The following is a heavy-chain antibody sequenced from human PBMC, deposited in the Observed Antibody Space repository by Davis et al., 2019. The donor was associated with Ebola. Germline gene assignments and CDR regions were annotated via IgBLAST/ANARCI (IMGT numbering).Heavy chain of an antibody. CDR2: IGTAGDT. CDR1: GFTFSRYD. CDR3: ARAGFGEIYFDY. Sequence: GESLKISCAASGFTFSRYDMHWVRQATGKGLEWVSAIGTAGDTYYPGSVKGRFTISREKAKNSLYLQMNSLRGEDTDVYYCARAGFGEIYFDYWGQGTLVTVSS. J-gene: IGHJ4*02. V-gene: IGHV3-13*01. D-gene: IGHD3-10*01.